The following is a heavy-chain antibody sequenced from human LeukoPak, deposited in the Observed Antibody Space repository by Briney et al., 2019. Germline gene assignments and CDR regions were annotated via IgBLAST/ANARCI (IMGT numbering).Heavy chain of an antibody. CDR1: GGTFSNYA. CDR2: FIPIYDTV. J-gene: IGHJ4*02. V-gene: IGHV1-69*05. D-gene: IGHD3-22*01. CDR3: AAPAFYYDTRGYQPRFDH. Sequence: SVKVSCRTSGGTFSNYAFSWARQAPGQGPEWLGGFIPIYDTVKYARKFQGRVTLTTDESTNTVYMDLTSLSSEDTAVYYCAAPAFYYDTRGYQPRFDHWGQGNLITVSS.